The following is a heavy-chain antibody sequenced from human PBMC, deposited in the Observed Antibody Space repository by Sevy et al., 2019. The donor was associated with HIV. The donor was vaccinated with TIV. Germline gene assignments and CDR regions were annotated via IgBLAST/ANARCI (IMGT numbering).Heavy chain of an antibody. J-gene: IGHJ4*02. CDR2: ISWNSGSI. V-gene: IGHV3-9*01. CDR1: GFTFDDYA. Sequence: GGSLRLSCAASGFTFDDYAMHWVRQAPGKGLEWVSGISWNSGSIGYADSVKGRFTISRDNAKNSLYLQMNSLRAEDTALYYCAKDIKHGSYFDYWGQGTLVTVSS. D-gene: IGHD3-10*01. CDR3: AKDIKHGSYFDY.